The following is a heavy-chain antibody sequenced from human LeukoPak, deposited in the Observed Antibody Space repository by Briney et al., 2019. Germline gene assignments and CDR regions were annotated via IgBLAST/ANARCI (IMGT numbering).Heavy chain of an antibody. Sequence: ASETLSLTCTVSGGSISSYYWSWIRQPPGKGLEWIGYIYYSGSTNYNPSLKSRVTISVDTSKNQFSLKLSSVTAADTAVYYCARTTYYYDSSGYYFPTYYFDYWGQGTLVTVSS. V-gene: IGHV4-59*01. CDR2: IYYSGST. J-gene: IGHJ4*02. D-gene: IGHD3-22*01. CDR3: ARTTYYYDSSGYYFPTYYFDY. CDR1: GGSISSYY.